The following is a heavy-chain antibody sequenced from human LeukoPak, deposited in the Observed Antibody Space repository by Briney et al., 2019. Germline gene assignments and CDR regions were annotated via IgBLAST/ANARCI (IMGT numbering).Heavy chain of an antibody. Sequence: GGSLRLSCAASGVTFSRFWMHWVRQAPGKGLVWVSRINGNGSSTNYAHSVKGRFTISRDNAKSTLYLQMNSLRAEDTAVYYCAADYYETHYWGQGTLVTVAS. CDR2: INGNGSST. V-gene: IGHV3-74*01. J-gene: IGHJ4*02. D-gene: IGHD3-16*01. CDR3: AADYYETHY. CDR1: GVTFSRFW.